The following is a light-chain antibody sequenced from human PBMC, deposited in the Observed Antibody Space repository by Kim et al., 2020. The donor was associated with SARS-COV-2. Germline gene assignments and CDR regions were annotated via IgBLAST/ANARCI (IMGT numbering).Light chain of an antibody. CDR3: SSWASTTSYV. V-gene: IGLV2-14*03. J-gene: IGLJ1*01. Sequence: GQSITISCTGTRLDVGGYNYVSWYQQHPGKAPKRMIYDVHNRPTGVSDRFSGSKSGNTASLTISGLQAEDEADYYCSSWASTTSYVFGTGTKVTVL. CDR1: RLDVGGYNY. CDR2: DVH.